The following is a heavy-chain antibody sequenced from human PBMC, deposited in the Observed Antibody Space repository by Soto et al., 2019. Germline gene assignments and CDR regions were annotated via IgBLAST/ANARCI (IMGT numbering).Heavy chain of an antibody. CDR3: ARRLFSSTWPSYFDY. J-gene: IGHJ4*02. Sequence: QLQLQESGPGLVRPSETLSLSCTVSGGSISSNSYYWGWIRQPPGKVLEWIGCIHYSGSTYYNPSLRSRVTSSVDTSKNQFSLKVSSVTAADTAVYYCARRLFSSTWPSYFDYWGQGTLVTVSS. CDR1: GGSISSNSYY. D-gene: IGHD6-13*01. V-gene: IGHV4-39*01. CDR2: IHYSGST.